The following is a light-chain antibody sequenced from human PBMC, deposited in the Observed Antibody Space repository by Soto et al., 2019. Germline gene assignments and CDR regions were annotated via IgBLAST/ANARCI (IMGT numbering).Light chain of an antibody. J-gene: IGLJ1*01. CDR1: SSNIGSNT. CDR2: SNN. Sequence: SLLTQPPSASGTPGQRVTISCSGSSSNIGSNTVNWYQQLPGTAPKLLIYSNNQRPSGVPDRFSGSKSGTSASLAISWLQSEDEADYYCAAWDDSLNRYVFGTSTKVTVL. CDR3: AAWDDSLNRYV. V-gene: IGLV1-44*01.